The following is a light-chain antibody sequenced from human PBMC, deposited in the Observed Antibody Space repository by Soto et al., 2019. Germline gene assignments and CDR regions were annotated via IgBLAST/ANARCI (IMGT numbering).Light chain of an antibody. Sequence: DIQMTQSPSTLSASVGDRVTITCRASQSISSWLAWYQQKPGKAPKLLIYDASSLESGVPSRFSGSGSDRDFTLPLSHLQPDEVASYHCQQYNRYSLTFGGGTKVVIK. CDR2: DAS. V-gene: IGKV1-5*01. J-gene: IGKJ4*02. CDR1: QSISSW. CDR3: QQYNRYSLT.